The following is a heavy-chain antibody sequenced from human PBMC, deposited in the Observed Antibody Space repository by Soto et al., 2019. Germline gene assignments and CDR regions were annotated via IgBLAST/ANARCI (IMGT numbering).Heavy chain of an antibody. J-gene: IGHJ6*02. Sequence: LRLSCAASGFTFSSYGMHWVRQAPGKGLEWVAVISYDGSNKYYADSVKGRFTISRDNSKNTLYLQMNSLRAEDTAVYYCAKDFLYSKYVGEYYYYGMDVWGQGTTVTVSS. CDR2: ISYDGSNK. CDR3: AKDFLYSKYVGEYYYYGMDV. V-gene: IGHV3-30*18. CDR1: GFTFSSYG. D-gene: IGHD4-4*01.